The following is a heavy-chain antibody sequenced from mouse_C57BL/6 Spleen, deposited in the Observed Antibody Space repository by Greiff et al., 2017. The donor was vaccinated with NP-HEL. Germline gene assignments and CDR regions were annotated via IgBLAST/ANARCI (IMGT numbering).Heavy chain of an antibody. J-gene: IGHJ3*01. D-gene: IGHD3-3*01. CDR3: ARAPREWFAY. CDR2: IYPGDGDT. V-gene: IGHV1-82*01. CDR1: GYAFSSSW. Sequence: QVQLQQSGPELVKPGASVKISCKASGYAFSSSWMNWVKQRPGKGLEWIGRIYPGDGDTNYNGKFKGKATLTADKSSSTAYMQLSSLTSEDSAVYFWARAPREWFAYWGQGTLVTVSA.